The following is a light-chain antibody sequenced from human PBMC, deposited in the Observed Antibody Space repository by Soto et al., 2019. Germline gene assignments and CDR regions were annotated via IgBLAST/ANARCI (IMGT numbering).Light chain of an antibody. CDR3: SSYKRTSRVYV. Sequence: QSVLTQPSSVSVSPGQSITISCTGTSSDAGDYEHVSWYQQHPAKGPKLMIYEVSNRTSGVSNRFSGSKSGNTASLTLSGLQAEDETEYFCSSYKRTSRVYVFGTGTKVTVL. J-gene: IGLJ1*01. CDR1: SSDAGDYEH. CDR2: EVS. V-gene: IGLV2-14*01.